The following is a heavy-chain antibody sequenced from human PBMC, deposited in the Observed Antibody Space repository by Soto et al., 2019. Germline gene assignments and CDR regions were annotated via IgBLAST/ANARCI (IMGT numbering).Heavy chain of an antibody. CDR1: GFAFSSYA. D-gene: IGHD6-6*01. CDR2: ISGSGGST. V-gene: IGHV3-23*01. J-gene: IGHJ4*02. CDR3: AKDSSSSSPFDY. Sequence: EVQLLESGGGLVQPGGSLRLSCAASGFAFSSYAMSWVRQAPGKGLEWVSAISGSGGSTYYADFVKGRFTISRDNSKNTLYLQMNSLRAEDTAVYYCAKDSSSSSPFDYWGQGTLVTVSS.